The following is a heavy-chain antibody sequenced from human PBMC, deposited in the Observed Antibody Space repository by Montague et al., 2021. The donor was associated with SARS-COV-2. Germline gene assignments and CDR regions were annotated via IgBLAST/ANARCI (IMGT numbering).Heavy chain of an antibody. V-gene: IGHV4-38-2*02. CDR2: SYHSGTT. CDR1: GYSINSNYY. D-gene: IGHD3-10*01. CDR3: ARAPYYGPGKPYQFDY. Sequence: SETLSLTCTVSGYSINSNYYWGWIRQPPGKELEWIGCSYHSGTTHYHPSLKSRVTISLDTSNNHFSLKVTSVTAADTAVYYCARAPYYGPGKPYQFDYWGRGTLVTVSS. J-gene: IGHJ4*02.